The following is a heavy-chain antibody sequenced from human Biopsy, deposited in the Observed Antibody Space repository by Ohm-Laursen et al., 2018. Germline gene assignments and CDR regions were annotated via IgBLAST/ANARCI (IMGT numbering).Heavy chain of an antibody. V-gene: IGHV3-21*01. CDR3: ATEVVSAGIGGDRLGP. CDR2: ISVSSSYI. J-gene: IGHJ5*02. Sequence: SLRLSCSASGFTLSGYSMIWVRQAPGKGLEWVSSISVSSSYIYYADSVKGRFTVSKENGKNSLYLHMNSLRAEDTAVYYCATEVVSAGIGGDRLGPWGQGTQGTVSS. D-gene: IGHD3-22*01. CDR1: GFTLSGYS.